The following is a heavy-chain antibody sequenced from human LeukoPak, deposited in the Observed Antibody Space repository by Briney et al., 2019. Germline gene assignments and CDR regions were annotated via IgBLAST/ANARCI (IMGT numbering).Heavy chain of an antibody. CDR2: IYYSGTT. CDR3: ARMPVGWYFDY. J-gene: IGHJ4*02. CDR1: GGSISSNNDY. D-gene: IGHD2-15*01. V-gene: IGHV4-39*01. Sequence: PETLSLTCPVSGGSISSNNDYWGWIRQPPGKGLEWIGSIYYSGTTYYNPSLKSRVTISVDTSKNQFSLKLSSVTAADTAVYYCARMPVGWYFDYWGQGALVTVSS.